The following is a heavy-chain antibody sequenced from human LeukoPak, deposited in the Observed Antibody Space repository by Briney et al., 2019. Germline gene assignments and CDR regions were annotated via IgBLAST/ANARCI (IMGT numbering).Heavy chain of an antibody. Sequence: SETLSLTCTVSGGSISSYYWSWIRQPAGKGLEWIGYIYYSGSTNYNPSLKSRVTISVDTSKNQFSLKLSSVTAADTAVYYCARDSGIAAAGRVDVWGKGTTVTVSS. CDR2: IYYSGST. V-gene: IGHV4-59*01. CDR1: GGSISSYY. D-gene: IGHD6-13*01. J-gene: IGHJ6*04. CDR3: ARDSGIAAAGRVDV.